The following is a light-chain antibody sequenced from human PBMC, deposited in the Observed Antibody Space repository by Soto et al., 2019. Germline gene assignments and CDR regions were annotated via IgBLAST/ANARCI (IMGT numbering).Light chain of an antibody. V-gene: IGLV2-8*01. J-gene: IGLJ1*01. CDR2: EVN. CDR3: SSYAGNNNYV. CDR1: SSDVGGYNY. Sequence: QSVLTQPPSASGSPGQSVAISCTGTSSDVGGYNYVSWYQLHPGKAPKLMLYEVNLRPSGVPDRFSGSKSGNTASLTVSGLQAEDEADYYCSSYAGNNNYVFGTGTKLTVL.